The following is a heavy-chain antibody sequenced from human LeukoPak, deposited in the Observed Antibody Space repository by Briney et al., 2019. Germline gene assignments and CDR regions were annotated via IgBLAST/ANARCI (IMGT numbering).Heavy chain of an antibody. D-gene: IGHD6-13*01. V-gene: IGHV4-39*01. CDR1: GGSISSSSYY. Sequence: PSEALSLTCTVSGGSISSSSYYWGWIRQPPGKGLEWIGSIYYSGSTYYNPSLKSRVTISVDTSKNQFSLKLSSVTAADTAVYYFARGLSSSWYSGWFDPWGQGTLVTVSS. CDR3: ARGLSSSWYSGWFDP. J-gene: IGHJ5*02. CDR2: IYYSGST.